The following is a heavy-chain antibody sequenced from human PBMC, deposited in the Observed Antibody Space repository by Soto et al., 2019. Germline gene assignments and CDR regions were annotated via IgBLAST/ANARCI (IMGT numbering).Heavy chain of an antibody. CDR1: GGTFSSYA. CDR2: INPSVGTT. J-gene: IGHJ3*01. CDR3: ARDLFSSSWYVRAFDV. V-gene: IGHV1-46*03. Sequence: ASVKVSCKASGGTFSSYAISWVRQAPGQGLEWMGIINPSVGTTTYAQRFQDRVIMTRDTSTSTVYMELSSLRSEDTAVYYCARDLFSSSWYVRAFDVWGQGTMVTVSS. D-gene: IGHD6-13*01.